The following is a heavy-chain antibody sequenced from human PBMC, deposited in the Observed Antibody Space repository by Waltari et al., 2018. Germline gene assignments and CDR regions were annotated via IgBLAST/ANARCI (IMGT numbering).Heavy chain of an antibody. CDR1: GYTFTSYY. D-gene: IGHD6-13*01. CDR2: INPSGGST. CDR3: ARPPRVAARDAFDI. J-gene: IGHJ3*02. V-gene: IGHV1-46*01. Sequence: QVQLVQSGAEVKKPGASVKVSCKASGYTFTSYYMHWVRQAPGQGLEWMGIINPSGGSTSDEKKFQGRVTMTRDTSTSTVYMELSSLRSEDTAVYYCARPPRVAARDAFDIWGQGTMVTVSS.